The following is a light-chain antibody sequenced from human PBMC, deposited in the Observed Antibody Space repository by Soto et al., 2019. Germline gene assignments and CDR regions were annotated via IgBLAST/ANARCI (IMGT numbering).Light chain of an antibody. V-gene: IGKV1-27*01. Sequence: DLQMTQSPSSLSASIGDRVTITCRASQGIRNSLAWYQQKPGKVPKLVVYAASTLQSGVPSRFSASGSGTEFTLTIASLQPEDVATYYCQKYNNALGTFGQGTKVEIK. CDR2: AAS. CDR1: QGIRNS. J-gene: IGKJ1*01. CDR3: QKYNNALGT.